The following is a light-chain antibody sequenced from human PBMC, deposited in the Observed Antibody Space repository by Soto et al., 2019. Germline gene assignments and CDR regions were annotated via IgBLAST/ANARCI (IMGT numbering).Light chain of an antibody. Sequence: DIVMTQSPDSLAVSLGERATINCKSSQNVLYSSNNKNYLAWYQQKPGQPPKLLIYWASTRESGVPDRFSGSGAGTDFTLTSSSLQAEDVAVYYCQQYYSTPRTFGQGTKVEIK. CDR2: WAS. V-gene: IGKV4-1*01. J-gene: IGKJ1*01. CDR1: QNVLYSSNNKNY. CDR3: QQYYSTPRT.